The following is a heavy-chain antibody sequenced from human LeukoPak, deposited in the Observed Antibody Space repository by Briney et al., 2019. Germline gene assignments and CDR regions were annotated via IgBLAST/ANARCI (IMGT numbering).Heavy chain of an antibody. CDR1: GGSISRYY. CDR3: ARESCSTSCYGFDY. CDR2: IYAGGGT. V-gene: IGHV4-59*01. J-gene: IGHJ4*02. D-gene: IGHD2-2*01. Sequence: SETLSLTCTVSGGSISRYYWSWIRQPPGKGLEWIGYIYAGGGTNYNPSLKSRVTISVDTSKNQFSLKLNSVTAADTAVYYCARESCSTSCYGFDYWGQGTLVTVSS.